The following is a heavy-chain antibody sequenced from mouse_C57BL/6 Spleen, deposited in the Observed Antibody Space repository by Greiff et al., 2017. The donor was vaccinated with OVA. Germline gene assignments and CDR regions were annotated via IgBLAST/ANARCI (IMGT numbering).Heavy chain of an antibody. Sequence: EVKLVESGPELVKPGASVKISCKASGYSFTDYYMNWVQQSTGKSLEWIGVINTNYGTTSYNQQFKGKATLTVYQSSSTAYMQLNSLTSEDSAVYYCARREEAMDYWGQGTSVTVSS. CDR1: GYSFTDYY. V-gene: IGHV1-39*01. CDR2: INTNYGTT. CDR3: ARREEAMDY. J-gene: IGHJ4*01.